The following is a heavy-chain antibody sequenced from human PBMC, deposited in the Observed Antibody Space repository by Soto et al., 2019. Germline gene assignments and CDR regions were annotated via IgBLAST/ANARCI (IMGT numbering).Heavy chain of an antibody. CDR2: IYYSGST. D-gene: IGHD1-26*01. CDR1: GGSVSSGSYY. V-gene: IGHV4-61*01. J-gene: IGHJ3*02. Sequence: SETLSLTXTVSGGSVSSGSYYWSWIRQPPGKGLEWIGYIYYSGSTNYNPSLKSRVTISVDTSKNQFSLKLSSVTAADTAVYYCARDRPYSGSYWDAFDIWGQGTMVTVS. CDR3: ARDRPYSGSYWDAFDI.